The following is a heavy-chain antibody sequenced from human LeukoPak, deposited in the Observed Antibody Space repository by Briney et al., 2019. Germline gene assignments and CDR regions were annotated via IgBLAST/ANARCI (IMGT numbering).Heavy chain of an antibody. CDR1: GYTFTDYY. Sequence: ASVKVSGKASGYTFTDYYMYWVRQAPGQGLDWVGWINPTSGATNYAQKFQGRVTMTRDTSNNTSYMELSRLRSDDTAVYYCAREFRTTTWSFDAFDLWGQGTMVTVSS. CDR2: INPTSGAT. D-gene: IGHD1/OR15-1a*01. CDR3: AREFRTTTWSFDAFDL. V-gene: IGHV1-2*02. J-gene: IGHJ3*01.